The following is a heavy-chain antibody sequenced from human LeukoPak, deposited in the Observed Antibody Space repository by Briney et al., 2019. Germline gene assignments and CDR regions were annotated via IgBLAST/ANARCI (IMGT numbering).Heavy chain of an antibody. CDR1: GYSFTTHG. CDR3: ARRGIEVDYDY. Sequence: GASVKVSCKASGYSFTTHGITWARQAPGQGLEWMGWISAYNGNTNYAQKLQGRVTMTTDTSTSTAYMELRSLRSDDTAVYYCARRGIEVDYDYWGQGTLVTVSS. CDR2: ISAYNGNT. V-gene: IGHV1-18*04. D-gene: IGHD6-19*01. J-gene: IGHJ4*02.